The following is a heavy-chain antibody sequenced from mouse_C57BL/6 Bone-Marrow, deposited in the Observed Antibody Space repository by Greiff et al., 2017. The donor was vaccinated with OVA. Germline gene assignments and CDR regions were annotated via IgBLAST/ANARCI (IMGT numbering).Heavy chain of an antibody. D-gene: IGHD1-1*01. J-gene: IGHJ4*01. V-gene: IGHV1-63*01. Sequence: VQLQQSGAELVRPGTSVKMSCKASGYTFTNYWIGWAKQRPGHGLEWIGDIYPGGGYTNYNEKFKGKATLTADKSSSTAYMQFSSLTSEDSAIYYCARQGNHYGSGYYYAMDDWGQGTSVTVSS. CDR2: IYPGGGYT. CDR1: GYTFTNYW. CDR3: ARQGNHYGSGYYYAMDD.